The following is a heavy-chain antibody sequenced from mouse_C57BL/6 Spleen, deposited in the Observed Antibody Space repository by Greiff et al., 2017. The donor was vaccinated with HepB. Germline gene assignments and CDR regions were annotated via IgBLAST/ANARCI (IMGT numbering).Heavy chain of an antibody. V-gene: IGHV5-12*01. CDR3: ARHEVTTGFDY. CDR2: ISNGGGST. J-gene: IGHJ2*01. CDR1: GFTFSDYY. D-gene: IGHD2-2*01. Sequence: EVKLVESGGGLVQPGGSLKLSCAASGFTFSDYYMYWVRQTPEKRLEWVAYISNGGGSTYYPDTVKGRFTISRDNAKNTLYLQMSRLKSEDTAMYYCARHEVTTGFDYWGQGTTLTVSS.